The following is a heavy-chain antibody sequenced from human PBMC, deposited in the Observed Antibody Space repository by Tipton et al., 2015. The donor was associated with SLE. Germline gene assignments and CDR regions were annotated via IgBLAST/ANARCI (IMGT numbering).Heavy chain of an antibody. J-gene: IGHJ6*03. CDR3: ARGRYDFWSGYSSHYYMDF. Sequence: LRLSCVVYGGSFSGHYWSWIRRSPGKGLEWIGEINQSGSTKYNPSLKSRVTTSIDTSKSQFSLKLSAVTAADTAVYYCARGRYDFWSGYSSHYYMDFWGKGTTVTVSS. CDR2: INQSGST. V-gene: IGHV4-34*01. D-gene: IGHD3-3*01. CDR1: GGSFSGHY.